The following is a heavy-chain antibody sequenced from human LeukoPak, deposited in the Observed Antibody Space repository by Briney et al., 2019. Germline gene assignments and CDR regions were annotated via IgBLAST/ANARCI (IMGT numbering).Heavy chain of an antibody. D-gene: IGHD3-22*01. V-gene: IGHV4-30-2*01. CDR2: IYHSGST. Sequence: SETLSLTCTVSGGSISSGGYYWSWIRQPPGKGLEWIGYIYHSGSTYYNPSLKSRVTISVDRSKNQFSLKLSSVTAADTAVYYCARQRDYYDTSGYDYFDYWGQGTLVTVSS. CDR3: ARQRDYYDTSGYDYFDY. CDR1: GGSISSGGYY. J-gene: IGHJ4*02.